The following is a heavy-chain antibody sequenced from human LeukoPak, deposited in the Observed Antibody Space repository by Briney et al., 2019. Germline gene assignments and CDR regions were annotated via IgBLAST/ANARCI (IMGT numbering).Heavy chain of an antibody. V-gene: IGHV3-30*02. CDR3: AKLGF. Sequence: GGSLRLSCAASGFTVTSNGMHWVRQAPGKGLEWVAFIRFDGSKEYYADSVKGRFTISRDTSKNTLYLQMSSLRGDDTAVYYCAKLGFWGQGTLVTVSS. D-gene: IGHD6-25*01. J-gene: IGHJ4*02. CDR2: IRFDGSKE. CDR1: GFTVTSNG.